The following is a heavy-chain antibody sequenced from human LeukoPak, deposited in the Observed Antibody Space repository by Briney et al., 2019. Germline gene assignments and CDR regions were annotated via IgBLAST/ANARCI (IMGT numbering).Heavy chain of an antibody. CDR3: ARVLGSGWYMDYFDY. CDR2: INAGNGNT. Sequence: GASVKVSCKASGYTFTSYAMHWVRQAPGQRLEWMGRINAGNGNTKYSQKFQGRVTITRDTSASTAYMELSSLRSEDTAVYYCARVLGSGWYMDYFDYWGQGTLVTVSS. V-gene: IGHV1-3*01. D-gene: IGHD6-19*01. CDR1: GYTFTSYA. J-gene: IGHJ4*02.